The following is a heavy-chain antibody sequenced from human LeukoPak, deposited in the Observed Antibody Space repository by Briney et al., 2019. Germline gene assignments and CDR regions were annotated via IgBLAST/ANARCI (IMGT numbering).Heavy chain of an antibody. CDR2: IYYSGST. Sequence: SETLSLTCTVSGGSISSYYWSWIRQPPGKGLEWIGYIYYSGSTNYNPSLKSRVTISVDTSKNQFSLKLSSVTAADTAVYYCARWKGSSWSQRAFDIWGQGTMVTVSS. CDR3: ARWKGSSWSQRAFDI. CDR1: GGSISSYY. J-gene: IGHJ3*02. V-gene: IGHV4-59*01. D-gene: IGHD6-13*01.